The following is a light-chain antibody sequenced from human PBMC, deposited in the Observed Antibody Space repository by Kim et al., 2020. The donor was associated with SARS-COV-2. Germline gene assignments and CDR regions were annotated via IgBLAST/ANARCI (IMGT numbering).Light chain of an antibody. Sequence: VISACTGSSSHITPLFDFQRSHPLRGPAPKLLIFDTTKRPSGVPARFSASRSGTSASLAITGLQAEDEADYHCQSYDNSLSDVVFGGGTKVTVL. CDR2: DTT. J-gene: IGLJ2*01. CDR1: SSHITPLFD. V-gene: IGLV1-40*01. CDR3: QSYDNSLSDVV.